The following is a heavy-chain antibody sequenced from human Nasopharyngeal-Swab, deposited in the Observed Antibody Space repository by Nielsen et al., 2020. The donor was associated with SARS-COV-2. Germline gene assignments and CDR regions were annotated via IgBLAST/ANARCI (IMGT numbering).Heavy chain of an antibody. D-gene: IGHD5-18*01. CDR1: GFTFSSYG. CDR3: ARAIRGYSSYYFDY. Sequence: SPKISGAASGFTFSSYGMHWVRQAPGKGLEWVAVISYDGSNKYYADSVKGRFTISRDNSKNTLYLQMNSLRAEDTAVYYCARAIRGYSSYYFDYWGQGTLVTVSS. V-gene: IGHV3-30*03. J-gene: IGHJ4*02. CDR2: ISYDGSNK.